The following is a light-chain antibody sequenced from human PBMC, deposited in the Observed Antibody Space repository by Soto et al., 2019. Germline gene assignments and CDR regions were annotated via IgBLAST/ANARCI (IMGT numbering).Light chain of an antibody. Sequence: EIVMTQSPATLSVSPGERATLSCRASQSVSSNLAWYQQKPGQAPRLLIYGASTRATGIPARFSGSGSGTEFALTISSLQSEDFEVYYCQQYNKWPPRTFGQGTKVEIK. CDR1: QSVSSN. J-gene: IGKJ1*01. CDR2: GAS. CDR3: QQYNKWPPRT. V-gene: IGKV3-15*01.